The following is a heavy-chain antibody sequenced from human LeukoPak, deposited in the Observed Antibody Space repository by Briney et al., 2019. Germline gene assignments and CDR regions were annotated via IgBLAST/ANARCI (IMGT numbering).Heavy chain of an antibody. J-gene: IGHJ6*03. Sequence: GGSLRLSCAGSGFTFSSFAITWVRQTPGKGLEWVSAISGSGGSTYYADSVKGRFTISRDNSKNTLYLQMNSLRAEDTAVYYCAKAFSGWYYYYYMDVWGKGTTVTISS. CDR3: AKAFSGWYYYYYMDV. CDR2: ISGSGGST. D-gene: IGHD6-19*01. CDR1: GFTFSSFA. V-gene: IGHV3-23*01.